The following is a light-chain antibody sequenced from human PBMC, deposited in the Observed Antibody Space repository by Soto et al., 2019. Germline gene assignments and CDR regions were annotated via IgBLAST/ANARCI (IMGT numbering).Light chain of an antibody. V-gene: IGKV1-5*03. Sequence: IQMKQSPYTMSGSVGDRFTITCRASQTISSWVAGYQQKPGKAPQLRSDKASTLKSGVPSMGSGIGSGTECTLTISSLQPDDVATYYCQQYKSYPWTFGQGTKVDIK. CDR1: QTISSW. CDR3: QQYKSYPWT. J-gene: IGKJ1*01. CDR2: KAS.